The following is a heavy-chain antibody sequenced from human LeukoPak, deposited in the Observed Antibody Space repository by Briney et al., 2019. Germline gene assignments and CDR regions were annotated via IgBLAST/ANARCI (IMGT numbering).Heavy chain of an antibody. CDR2: INGDSSTI. D-gene: IGHD2-2*01. CDR3: ANTEYQRLGTDY. V-gene: IGHV3-11*04. J-gene: IGHJ4*02. CDR1: GFTFSDYY. Sequence: GGSLRLSCAASGFTFSDYYMSWLRQAPGKGLEWVSYINGDSSTIYYADSVKGRFTISRDNAKKSLYLQMNSLRTEDTAVYYCANTEYQRLGTDYWGQGTLVTVSS.